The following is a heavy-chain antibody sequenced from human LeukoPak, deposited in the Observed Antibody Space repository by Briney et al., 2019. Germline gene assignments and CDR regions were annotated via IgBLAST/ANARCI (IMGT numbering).Heavy chain of an antibody. V-gene: IGHV3-23*01. CDR1: GFRFSSYG. J-gene: IGHJ4*02. CDR3: AKDRGGDY. D-gene: IGHD3-10*01. Sequence: GGSLRLSCVASGFRFSSYGMSWVRQAPGKGPEWVSAISGSGGSTYYADSVKGRFTISRDDSKNTLYLQMNSLRAEDTAVYYCAKDRGGDYWGQGTLVTVSS. CDR2: ISGSGGST.